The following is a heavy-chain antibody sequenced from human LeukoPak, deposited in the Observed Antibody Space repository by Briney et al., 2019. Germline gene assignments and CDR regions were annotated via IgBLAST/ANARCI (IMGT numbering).Heavy chain of an antibody. CDR3: AKDLRYYDFWSGLADY. J-gene: IGHJ4*02. Sequence: GGPLRLSFAASGFPLGTYGMHWFRKAQGKGLGWVAFIWYDGSNKYYADSVKGRFTISRDNSKNTLYLQMNSLRAEDTAVYYCAKDLRYYDFWSGLADYWGQGTLVTVSS. CDR1: GFPLGTYG. CDR2: IWYDGSNK. V-gene: IGHV3-30*02. D-gene: IGHD3-3*01.